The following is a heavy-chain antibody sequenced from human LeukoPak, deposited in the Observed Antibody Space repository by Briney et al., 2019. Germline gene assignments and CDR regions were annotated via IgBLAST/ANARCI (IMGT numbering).Heavy chain of an antibody. D-gene: IGHD1-26*01. CDR2: INWNGGST. CDR3: AKDPDWSYYSNY. V-gene: IGHV3-20*04. J-gene: IGHJ4*02. CDR1: GFTFDDYG. Sequence: GGSLRLSCAASGFTFDDYGMSWVRQAPGKGLEWVSGINWNGGSTGYADSVKGRFTISRDNAKNSLYLQMNSLRAEDTAVYYCAKDPDWSYYSNYWGQGTLVTVSS.